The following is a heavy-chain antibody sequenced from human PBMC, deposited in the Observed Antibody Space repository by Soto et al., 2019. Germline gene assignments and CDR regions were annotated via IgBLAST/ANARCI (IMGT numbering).Heavy chain of an antibody. D-gene: IGHD5-12*01. J-gene: IGHJ3*02. CDR1: GGSISSSSYY. Sequence: SETLSLTCTVSGGSISSSSYYWGWIRQPPGKGLEWIGSIYYSGSTNYNPSLKSRVTISVDTSKNQFSLKLSSVTAADTAVYYCARAVATIGSDAFDIWGQGTMVTVSS. CDR3: ARAVATIGSDAFDI. V-gene: IGHV4-39*07. CDR2: IYYSGST.